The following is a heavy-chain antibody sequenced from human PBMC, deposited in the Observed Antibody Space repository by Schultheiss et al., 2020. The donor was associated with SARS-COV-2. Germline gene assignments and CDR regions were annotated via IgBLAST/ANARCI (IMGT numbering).Heavy chain of an antibody. CDR3: ARDNTYLGPMDV. V-gene: IGHV3-23*01. CDR1: GFTFSDYY. CDR2: ISGSGGST. J-gene: IGHJ6*02. Sequence: GGSLRLSCAASGFTFSDYYMSWVRQAPGKGLEWVSAISGSGGSTYYADSVKGRFTISRDNSKNTLYLQMNSLRAEDTAVYYCARDNTYLGPMDVWGQGTTVTVSS. D-gene: IGHD2/OR15-2a*01.